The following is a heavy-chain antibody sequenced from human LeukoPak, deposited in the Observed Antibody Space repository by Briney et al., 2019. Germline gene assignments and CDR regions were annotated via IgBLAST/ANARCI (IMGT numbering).Heavy chain of an antibody. CDR1: GFTFSSYW. V-gene: IGHV3-7*03. D-gene: IGHD4-17*01. CDR2: IKQDGSEK. Sequence: PGGSLRLSCAASGFTFSSYWMSWVRQAPGKGLEWVANIKQDGSEKCYVDSVKGRFTISRDNSKNTLYLQINSLRAGDTAVYYCAKGSRMSTVTTDHLDYWGQGTLVTVSS. CDR3: AKGSRMSTVTTDHLDY. J-gene: IGHJ4*02.